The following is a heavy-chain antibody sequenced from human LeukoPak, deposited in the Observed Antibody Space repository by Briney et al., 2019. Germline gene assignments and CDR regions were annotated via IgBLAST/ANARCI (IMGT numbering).Heavy chain of an antibody. Sequence: SVKVSCKASGGTFSSYAISWVRQAPGQALEWMGRIIPILGIANYAQKFQGRVTITADKSTSTAYIELSSLRSEDTAVYYCARDNYPYDFWSGYDYYFDYWGQGTLVTVSS. J-gene: IGHJ4*02. V-gene: IGHV1-69*04. D-gene: IGHD3-3*01. CDR1: GGTFSSYA. CDR2: IIPILGIA. CDR3: ARDNYPYDFWSGYDYYFDY.